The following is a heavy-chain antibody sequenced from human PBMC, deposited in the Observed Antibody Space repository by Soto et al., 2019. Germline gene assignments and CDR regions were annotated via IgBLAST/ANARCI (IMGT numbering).Heavy chain of an antibody. D-gene: IGHD3-22*01. CDR2: IYWNDDK. Sequence: QITLKESGPTLVKPTQTLTLTCTFSGFSLSTSGVGVGWIRQPPGKALEWLALIYWNDDKRYSPSLKSRLTITKDTSKNQVVLTMTNMDPVDTATYYCAHSREYYYDSSGYYYYYYGMDVWGQGTTVTVSS. CDR1: GFSLSTSGVG. J-gene: IGHJ6*02. CDR3: AHSREYYYDSSGYYYYYYGMDV. V-gene: IGHV2-5*01.